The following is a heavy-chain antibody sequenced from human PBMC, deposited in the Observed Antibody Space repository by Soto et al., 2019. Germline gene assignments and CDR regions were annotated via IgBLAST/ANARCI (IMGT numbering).Heavy chain of an antibody. D-gene: IGHD6-13*01. CDR2: IYHSGST. J-gene: IGHJ4*02. Sequence: QVQLQESGPGLVKPSGTLSLTCAVSGGSISSSNWWSWVRQPPGKGLEWIGEIYHSGSTNYNPSRKTRVXIXVYXSTNQCPLKLSSVAAADTAVYYCARIAAAGTNFDSWGQGTLVTVSS. V-gene: IGHV4-4*02. CDR1: GGSISSSNW. CDR3: ARIAAAGTNFDS.